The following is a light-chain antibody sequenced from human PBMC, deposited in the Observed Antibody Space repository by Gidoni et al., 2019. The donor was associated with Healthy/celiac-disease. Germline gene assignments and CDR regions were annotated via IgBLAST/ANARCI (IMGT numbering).Light chain of an antibody. CDR2: GAS. CDR3: QQYGP. V-gene: IGKV3-20*01. J-gene: IGKJ3*01. Sequence: EIVLTQSPGTLSLSPGERATRSCRASQSVSSSYLAWYQQKPGQAPSLLIYGASSRATGIPDRFSGSGSGTDFTLTISRLEPEDFAVYYCQQYGPFGPGTKVDIK. CDR1: QSVSSSY.